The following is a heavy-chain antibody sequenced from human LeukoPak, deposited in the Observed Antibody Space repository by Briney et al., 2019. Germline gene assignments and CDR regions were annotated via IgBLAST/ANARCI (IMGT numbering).Heavy chain of an antibody. D-gene: IGHD4-17*01. V-gene: IGHV4-59*01. Sequence: SETLSLTCAVSGGSISSYYWSWIRQPPGKGPEWVGYVHYSGDTNYNPSLKSRVTISVDTSKNQFSLKLTSVTAADTAIYYCARDRNLNGERWFDPWGQGILVAVSS. J-gene: IGHJ5*02. CDR1: GGSISSYY. CDR3: ARDRNLNGERWFDP. CDR2: VHYSGDT.